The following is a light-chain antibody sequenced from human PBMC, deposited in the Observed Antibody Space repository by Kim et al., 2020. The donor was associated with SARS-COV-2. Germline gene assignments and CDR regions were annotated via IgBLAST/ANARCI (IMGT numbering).Light chain of an antibody. Sequence: SYELTQSPSVSVAPGKTARITCGGNNIGSKSVHWYQQKPGQAPVLVIYYDSDRPSGIPERFSGSNSGNTATLTTSRVEAGDEADYYCQVWDSSSDHPGVVFGGGTQLTVL. V-gene: IGLV3-21*04. CDR2: YDS. CDR1: NIGSKS. CDR3: QVWDSSSDHPGVV. J-gene: IGLJ2*01.